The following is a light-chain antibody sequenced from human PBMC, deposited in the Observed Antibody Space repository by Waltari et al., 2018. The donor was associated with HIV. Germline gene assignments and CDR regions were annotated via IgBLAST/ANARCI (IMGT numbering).Light chain of an antibody. J-gene: IGLJ2*01. V-gene: IGLV1-51*01. CDR2: DNK. CDR1: NPTIGNTY. Sequence: QSVLTQPPSVSAAPGQKVTISCSGSNPTIGNTYVSCYQQLPGTAPKPLIYDNKKRPSGIPDRFSGSKSGTSATLGITGLQTGDEADYYCGSWDSSLSSVVFGGGTKLTVL. CDR3: GSWDSSLSSVV.